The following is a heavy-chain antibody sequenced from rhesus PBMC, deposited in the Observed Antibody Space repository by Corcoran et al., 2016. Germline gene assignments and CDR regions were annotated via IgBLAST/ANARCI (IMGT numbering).Heavy chain of an antibody. CDR3: ARGGSTWFY. J-gene: IGHJ4*01. CDR2: IYGSSTST. Sequence: QVQLQESGPGVVKPSETLSLTCAVSGGSISASYRWSWIRQPPGKGLEWIGYIYGSSTSTNYNPSLRSRVTISKDTSKNQFSLKLSSVTAADTAVYYCARGGSTWFYWGQGVLVTVSS. V-gene: IGHV4S10*01. D-gene: IGHD2-2*01. CDR1: GGSISASYR.